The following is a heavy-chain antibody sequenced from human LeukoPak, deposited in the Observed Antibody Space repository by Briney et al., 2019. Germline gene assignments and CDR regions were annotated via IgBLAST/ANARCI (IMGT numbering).Heavy chain of an antibody. CDR1: GFTFSAFW. Sequence: PGGSLRLSCAASGFTFSAFWMHWVRQAPGKGLVWVSRINSDGSSTTYADSVKGRFTISRDNAKNTLYLQMNSLRAEDTAVYYCAKDGGSGWYAYYYYYGMDVWGQGTTVTVSS. J-gene: IGHJ6*02. CDR3: AKDGGSGWYAYYYYYGMDV. D-gene: IGHD6-19*01. V-gene: IGHV3-74*01. CDR2: INSDGSST.